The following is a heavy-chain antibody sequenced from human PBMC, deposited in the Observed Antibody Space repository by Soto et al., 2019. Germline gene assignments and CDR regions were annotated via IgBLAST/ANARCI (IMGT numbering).Heavy chain of an antibody. Sequence: ASVKVACKASGYTFTSYGISWVRQAPGQGLEWMGWISAYNGNTNYAQKLQGGVTMTTDTSPSTAYMELRSLRSDDTAVYYCAKVGYPNWKDGSYMDVWGKGTTVTVST. CDR1: GYTFTSYG. J-gene: IGHJ6*04. D-gene: IGHD1-20*01. V-gene: IGHV1-18*01. CDR3: AKVGYPNWKDGSYMDV. CDR2: ISAYNGNT.